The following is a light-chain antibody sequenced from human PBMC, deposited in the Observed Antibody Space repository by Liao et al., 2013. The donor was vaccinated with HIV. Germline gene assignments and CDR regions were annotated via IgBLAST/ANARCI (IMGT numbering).Light chain of an antibody. J-gene: IGLJ1*01. CDR2: KDS. CDR1: ALPKQY. V-gene: IGLV3-25*02. CDR3: QVWDSSTYYV. Sequence: SYELTQPPSVSVSPGQTARITCSGDALPKQYAYWYQQKPGQAPVLVIYKDSERPSGIPERFSGSNSGNTATLTISGTQAMDEADYFCQVWDSSTYYVFGTGTKVTVL.